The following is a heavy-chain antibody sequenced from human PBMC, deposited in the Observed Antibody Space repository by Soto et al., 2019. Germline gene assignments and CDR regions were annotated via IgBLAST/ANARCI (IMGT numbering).Heavy chain of an antibody. CDR2: ISSSSSTI. D-gene: IGHD1-26*01. CDR3: ARVLSGKWELPYW. J-gene: IGHJ4*02. V-gene: IGHV3-48*02. CDR1: GFTFSSYS. Sequence: EVQLVESGGGLVQPGGSLRLSCAASGFTFSSYSMNWVRQAPGKGLEWVSYISSSSSTIYYADSVKGRFTISRDNAKNSLDLQMNSLRDEDTAVYYCARVLSGKWELPYWWGQGTLVTVSS.